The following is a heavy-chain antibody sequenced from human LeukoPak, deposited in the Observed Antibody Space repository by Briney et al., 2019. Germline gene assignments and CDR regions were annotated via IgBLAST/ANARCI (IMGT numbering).Heavy chain of an antibody. CDR2: IYYSGST. J-gene: IGHJ1*01. Sequence: SETLSLTCTVSGGSISSYYWSWIRQPPGKGLEWIGYIYYSGSTNYNPSLKSRVTISVDTSKNRFSLKLSSVTAADTAVYYCARGLGVTIFGVVIGNFQHWGQGTLVTVSS. V-gene: IGHV4-59*01. D-gene: IGHD3-3*01. CDR3: ARGLGVTIFGVVIGNFQH. CDR1: GGSISSYY.